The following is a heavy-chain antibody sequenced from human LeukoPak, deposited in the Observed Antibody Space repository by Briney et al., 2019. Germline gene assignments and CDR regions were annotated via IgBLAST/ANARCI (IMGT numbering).Heavy chain of an antibody. CDR1: GGSFSGHY. CDR3: VRAYDSSGYYYDE. V-gene: IGHV4-34*01. J-gene: IGHJ4*02. D-gene: IGHD3-22*01. Sequence: PSETLSLTCAVSGGSFSGHYWSWIRQSPGKSMEWIGEINHSGTVEYNPALKTRVTMSVDKSKNPISLEITSVTAADTAIYFCVRAYDSSGYYYDEWGQGTLVSVST. CDR2: INHSGTV.